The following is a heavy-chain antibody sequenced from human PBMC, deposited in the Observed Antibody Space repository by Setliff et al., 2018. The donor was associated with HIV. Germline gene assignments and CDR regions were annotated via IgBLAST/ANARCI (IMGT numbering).Heavy chain of an antibody. CDR1: GFTFSNYE. J-gene: IGHJ6*02. D-gene: IGHD4-17*01. CDR3: AREQTTVPWGYYYYYYGLDV. Sequence: PGGSLRLSCAASGFTFSNYEMNWVRQAPGKGLEWISYISSSGDNIHYADSVKGRFTISRDNAKKSLYLQMNSLRAEDTAVYYCAREQTTVPWGYYYYYYGLDVWGHGTTVTVSS. CDR2: ISSSGDNI. V-gene: IGHV3-48*03.